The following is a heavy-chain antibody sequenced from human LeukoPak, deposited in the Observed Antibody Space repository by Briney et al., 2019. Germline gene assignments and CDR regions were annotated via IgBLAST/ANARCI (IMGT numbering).Heavy chain of an antibody. CDR3: ARGPLPTTRAFDI. J-gene: IGHJ3*02. CDR1: GFIVSSNY. V-gene: IGHV3-53*01. CDR2: FYTGGTT. D-gene: IGHD1-1*01. Sequence: GGSLRLSCEASGFIVSSNYMSWVRQAPGKGLEWVSVFYTGGTTDYANSVRGRFTISRDNSKNTLYLQMNSLRAEDTAVYYCARGPLPTTRAFDIWGQGTLVTVSS.